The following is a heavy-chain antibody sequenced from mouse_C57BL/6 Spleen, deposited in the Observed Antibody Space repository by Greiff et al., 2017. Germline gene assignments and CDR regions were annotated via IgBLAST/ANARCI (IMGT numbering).Heavy chain of an antibody. CDR3: ARGDYYGSSYDWYCDV. V-gene: IGHV1-55*01. D-gene: IGHD1-1*01. Sequence: QVQLQQPGAELVKPGASVKMSCKASGYTFTSYWITWVKQRPGQGLEWIGDIYPGSGSTNYNEKFKSKATLTVDTSSSTAYMQLSSLTSEDSAVYYCARGDYYGSSYDWYCDVWGTGTTVSDSS. CDR1: GYTFTSYW. J-gene: IGHJ1*03. CDR2: IYPGSGST.